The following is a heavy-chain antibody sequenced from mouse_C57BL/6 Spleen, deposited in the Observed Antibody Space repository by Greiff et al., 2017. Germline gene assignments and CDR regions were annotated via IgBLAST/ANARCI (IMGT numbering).Heavy chain of an antibody. CDR3: ASSDYYGSSYDAMDY. J-gene: IGHJ4*01. CDR1: GYTFTSYW. V-gene: IGHV1-55*01. Sequence: QVHVKQPGAELVKPGASVKMSCKASGYTFTSYWITWVKQRPGQGLEWIGDIYPGSGSTNYNEKFKSKATLTVDTSSSTAYMPLSSLTSEDSAVSYCASSDYYGSSYDAMDYWGQGTLVTVSS. D-gene: IGHD1-1*01. CDR2: IYPGSGST.